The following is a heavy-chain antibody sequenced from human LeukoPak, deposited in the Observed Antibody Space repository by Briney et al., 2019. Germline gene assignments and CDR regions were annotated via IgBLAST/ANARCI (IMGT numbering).Heavy chain of an antibody. CDR1: GYNFNNYW. V-gene: IGHV5-51*01. Sequence: GESLKISCKGSGYNFNNYWIAWVRQMSGKGLEWVGIIYPGDPDTRYSPSFQGQVTTSADKSFSTAYLQWNNLKASDTAIYYCARRMVSPANFDYWGQGTLVTVSS. D-gene: IGHD4-23*01. CDR3: ARRMVSPANFDY. CDR2: IYPGDPDT. J-gene: IGHJ4*02.